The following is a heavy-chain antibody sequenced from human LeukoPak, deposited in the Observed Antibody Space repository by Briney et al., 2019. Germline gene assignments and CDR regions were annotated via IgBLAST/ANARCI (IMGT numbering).Heavy chain of an antibody. V-gene: IGHV1-2*02. D-gene: IGHD3-22*01. CDR3: AAWHYYDSSGYYVDY. CDR1: QHTDTPSD. J-gene: IGHJ4*02. CDR2: INPNSGGT. Sequence: ASVKVSDKPVQHTDTPSDMQCCSQAPGQGPEWMGWINPNSGGTNYAQKFQGRVTMTRDTSIRTAYMELSTLRSDDTGVYYCAAWHYYDSSGYYVDYCGQGTLVTVSS.